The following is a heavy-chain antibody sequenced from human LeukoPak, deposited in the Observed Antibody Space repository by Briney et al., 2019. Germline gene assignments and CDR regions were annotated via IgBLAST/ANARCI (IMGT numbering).Heavy chain of an antibody. CDR2: ISGSGGST. V-gene: IGHV3-23*01. Sequence: PGRSLRLSCVASGFTFSNYAMHWVRQAPGKGLEWVSAISGSGGSTYYADSVKGRFTISRDNSKNTLYLQMNSLRAEDTAVYYCAKDLANYYYYYGMDVWGQGTTVTVSS. J-gene: IGHJ6*02. CDR1: GFTFSNYA. CDR3: AKDLANYYYYYGMDV.